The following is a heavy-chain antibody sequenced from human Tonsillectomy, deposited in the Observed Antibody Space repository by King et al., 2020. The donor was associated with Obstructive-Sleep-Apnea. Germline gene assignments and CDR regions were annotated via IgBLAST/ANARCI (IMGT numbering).Heavy chain of an antibody. J-gene: IGHJ4*02. V-gene: IGHV1-18*01. CDR2: ISGYTGKT. CDR3: ARSPMPFTSDSYYFDV. D-gene: IGHD3-10*01. CDR1: GYTITSYG. Sequence: QLVQSGAEVRKPGASVKVSCKASGYTITSYGINWVRQAPGQGLEWMGWISGYTGKTHYAQNLQGRVIMTTDTFTSTADMELRSLRSDDTAVYYCARSPMPFTSDSYYFDVWGQGTLVTVSS.